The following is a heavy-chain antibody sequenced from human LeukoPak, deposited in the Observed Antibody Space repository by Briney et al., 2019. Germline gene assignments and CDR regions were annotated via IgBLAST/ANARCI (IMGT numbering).Heavy chain of an antibody. J-gene: IGHJ4*02. CDR1: GFSFDDYA. Sequence: AGSLRLSCAASGFSFDDYAMHWVRQAPGKGLEWVSLISGGGANTYSADSMRGRFTISRDNSKNSLYLQMSTLRTEDSAVYYCARDTGSGYCSSSNCYQGYIDYWGQGTLVTVSS. V-gene: IGHV3-43*02. CDR3: ARDTGSGYCSSSNCYQGYIDY. D-gene: IGHD2-2*01. CDR2: ISGGGANT.